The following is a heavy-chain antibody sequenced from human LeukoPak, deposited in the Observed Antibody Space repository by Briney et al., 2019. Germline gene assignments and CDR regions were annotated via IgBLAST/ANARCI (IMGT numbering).Heavy chain of an antibody. J-gene: IGHJ6*02. CDR3: ARDGGTGMVGASGGMDV. D-gene: IGHD1-26*01. CDR1: GFTFSNYG. Sequence: GRSLRLSCAASGFTFSNYGMHWVRQAPGKGLEWVAVISYDGSNKYYADSVKGRFTISRDNSKNTLYLQMNSLRAEDTAVYYCARDGGTGMVGASGGMDVWGQGTTVTVSS. V-gene: IGHV3-30*03. CDR2: ISYDGSNK.